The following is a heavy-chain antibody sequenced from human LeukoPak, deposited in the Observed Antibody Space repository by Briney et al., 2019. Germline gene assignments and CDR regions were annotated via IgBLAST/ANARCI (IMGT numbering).Heavy chain of an antibody. CDR3: ARGLDYGDPRDFDY. J-gene: IGHJ4*02. Sequence: SETLSLTCAVYGGSFSGYYWSWIRQPPGKGLEWIGEINHSGSTNYSPSLKSRVTISVDTSKNQFSLKLSSVTAADTAVYYCARGLDYGDPRDFDYWGQGTLVTVSS. CDR2: INHSGST. CDR1: GGSFSGYY. D-gene: IGHD4-17*01. V-gene: IGHV4-34*01.